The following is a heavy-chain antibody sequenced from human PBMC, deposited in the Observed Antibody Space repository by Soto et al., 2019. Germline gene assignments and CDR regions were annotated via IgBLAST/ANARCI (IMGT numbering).Heavy chain of an antibody. CDR3: ASLTSSGWLSASYFDY. V-gene: IGHV4-39*01. CDR2: IYYSGST. CDR1: GCSIGRSSYY. J-gene: IGHJ4*02. Sequence: SETLSRTCTVSGCSIGRSSYYWGWIRQPPGKGLEWIGSIYYSGSTYYNPSLKSRVTISVDTSKNQFSLKLSSVTAADTAVYYCASLTSSGWLSASYFDYWGQGTLVTVSS. D-gene: IGHD6-19*01.